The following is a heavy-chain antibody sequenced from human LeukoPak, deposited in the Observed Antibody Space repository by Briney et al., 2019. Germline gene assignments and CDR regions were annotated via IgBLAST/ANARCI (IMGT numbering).Heavy chain of an antibody. CDR2: INHSGST. D-gene: IGHD4-23*01. CDR1: GGSFSGYY. V-gene: IGHV4-34*01. Sequence: PSETLSLNCAVYGGSFSGYYWSWNRQPPGKGLEWIGEINHSGSTNYNPSLKSRVTISVDTSKNQFSLKLSSVTAADTAVYYCARGSRYGGNSPYYGMDVWGQGTTVTVSS. J-gene: IGHJ6*02. CDR3: ARGSRYGGNSPYYGMDV.